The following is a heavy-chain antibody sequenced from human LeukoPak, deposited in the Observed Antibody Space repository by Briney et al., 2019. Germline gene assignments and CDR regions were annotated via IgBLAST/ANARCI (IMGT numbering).Heavy chain of an antibody. D-gene: IGHD6-19*01. Sequence: SETLSLTCSVSGGSINNYFWSWIRQPPGKGLEWVGSIYYSVTTNYNPSLRSPLTISVDTSKNQFSLNLSSVTAADTAVYFCARSSLIAVSGYYFDYWGQGTLVTVSS. CDR2: IYYSVTT. V-gene: IGHV4-59*01. CDR3: ARSSLIAVSGYYFDY. J-gene: IGHJ4*02. CDR1: GGSINNYF.